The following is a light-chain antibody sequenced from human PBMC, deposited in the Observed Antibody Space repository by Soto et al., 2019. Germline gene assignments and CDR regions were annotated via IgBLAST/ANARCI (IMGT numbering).Light chain of an antibody. CDR3: QVWDSSSVYVV. CDR1: NIGSIS. CDR2: YDS. Sequence: SYELTQPPSVSVAPGKTARITCGGNNIGSISVHWYQQKPGQAPVLVIYYDSDRPSGIPERFSGSNSGNTATLTISRVEAGDEADYYCQVWDSSSVYVVFGGGTKLTVL. V-gene: IGLV3-21*04. J-gene: IGLJ2*01.